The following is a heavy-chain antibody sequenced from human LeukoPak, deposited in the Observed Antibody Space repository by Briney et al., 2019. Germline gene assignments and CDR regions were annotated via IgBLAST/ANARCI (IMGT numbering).Heavy chain of an antibody. J-gene: IGHJ4*02. D-gene: IGHD2-15*01. CDR3: ARHPVRYCSGGSCYLGLYFDY. Sequence: PSETLSLTCTVSGGSISSYSWSWIRQPPGKGLEWIGYIYYSGSTYYNPSLKSRVTISVDTSKNQFSLKLSSVTAADTAVYYCARHPVRYCSGGSCYLGLYFDYWGQGTLVTVSS. CDR2: IYYSGST. CDR1: GGSISSYS. V-gene: IGHV4-59*08.